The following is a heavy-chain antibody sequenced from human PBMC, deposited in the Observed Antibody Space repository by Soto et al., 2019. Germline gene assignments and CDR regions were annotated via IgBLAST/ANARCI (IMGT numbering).Heavy chain of an antibody. CDR2: IYYSGST. Sequence: PSETLSLTCTVSGGSISSYYWSWIRQPPGKGLEWIGYIYYSGSTNYNPSLKSRVTISVDTSKNQFSLKLSSVTAEDTAVYYCARDDGSSSYYYYYYGMDVWGQGTTVTVSS. V-gene: IGHV4-59*01. CDR1: GGSISSYY. D-gene: IGHD6-13*01. J-gene: IGHJ6*02. CDR3: ARDDGSSSYYYYYYGMDV.